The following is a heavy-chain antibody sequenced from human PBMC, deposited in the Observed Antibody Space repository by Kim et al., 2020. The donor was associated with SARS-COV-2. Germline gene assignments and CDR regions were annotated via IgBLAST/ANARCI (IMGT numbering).Heavy chain of an antibody. CDR3: ARDLPGQQLDQRGFQH. CDR2: ISSSSSYI. CDR1: GFTFSSYS. D-gene: IGHD6-13*01. Sequence: GGSLRLSCAASGFTFSSYSMNWVRQAPGKGLEWVSSISSSSSYIYYADSVKGRFTISRDNAKNSLYLQMNSLRAEDTAVYYCARDLPGQQLDQRGFQHWGQGTLVTVSS. J-gene: IGHJ1*01. V-gene: IGHV3-21*01.